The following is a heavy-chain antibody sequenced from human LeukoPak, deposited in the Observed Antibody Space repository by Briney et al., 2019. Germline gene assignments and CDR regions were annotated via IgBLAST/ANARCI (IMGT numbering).Heavy chain of an antibody. Sequence: ASVKVSCKASGYTFTGYYMHWVRQAPGQGLEWMGWINPNSGGTNYAQKFQGRVTMTRDTSISTAYMELTGLTSDDTAVYYCARNALGYCSGGSCTEFDYWDQGTLVTVSS. CDR3: ARNALGYCSGGSCTEFDY. D-gene: IGHD2-15*01. CDR2: INPNSGGT. CDR1: GYTFTGYY. V-gene: IGHV1-2*02. J-gene: IGHJ4*02.